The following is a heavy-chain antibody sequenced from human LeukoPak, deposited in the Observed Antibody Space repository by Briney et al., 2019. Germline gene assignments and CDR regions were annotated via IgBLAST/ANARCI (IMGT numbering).Heavy chain of an antibody. V-gene: IGHV3-23*01. D-gene: IGHD6-19*01. Sequence: GGSPRHSSAQSLFTFLDSVISWGSHRLGKGPECVSGISARVGSTYYADSVKRRYTISRDNSKNTVYLQMNSLTVDDTAIYYCAKSGDSGAWWLRGYFDSWGQGTPVTVSS. J-gene: IGHJ4*02. CDR1: LFTFLDSV. CDR2: ISARVGST. CDR3: AKSGDSGAWWLRGYFDS.